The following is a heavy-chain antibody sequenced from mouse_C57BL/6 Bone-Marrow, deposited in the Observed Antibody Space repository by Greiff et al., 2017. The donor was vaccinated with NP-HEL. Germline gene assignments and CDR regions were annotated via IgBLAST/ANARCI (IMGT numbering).Heavy chain of an antibody. CDR2: ISSGGDYI. D-gene: IGHD4-1*01. V-gene: IGHV5-9-1*02. CDR1: GFTFSSYA. CDR3: TRENCSWFAY. J-gene: IGHJ3*01. Sequence: DVKLVESGEGLVKPGGSLKLSCAASGFTFSSYAMSWVRQTPEKRLEWVAYISSGGDYIYYADTVKGRFTISRDNARNTLYLQMSSLKSEDTAMYYCTRENCSWFAYWGQGTLVTVSA.